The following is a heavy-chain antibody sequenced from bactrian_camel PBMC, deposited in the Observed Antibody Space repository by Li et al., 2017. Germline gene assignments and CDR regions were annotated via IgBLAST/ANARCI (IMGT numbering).Heavy chain of an antibody. CDR3: ALDVLERGCSPTTVFHR. CDR2: IYTGGGRT. D-gene: IGHD8*01. V-gene: IGHV3S54*01. CDR1: GNTYSLNC. Sequence: HVQLVESGGGSVQPGGSLRLSCAISGNTYSLNCLGWFRQAPGKEREGVAAIYTGGGRTLPIDYADSVKGRFAISHDVAKRTLSLQMSNIEADDTATYYCALDVLERGCSPTTVFHRWGQGTQVTVS. J-gene: IGHJ4*01.